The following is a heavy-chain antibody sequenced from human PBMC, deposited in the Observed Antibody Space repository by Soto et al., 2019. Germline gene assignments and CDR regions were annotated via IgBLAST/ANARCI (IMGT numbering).Heavy chain of an antibody. CDR1: GYIFTSYG. Sequence: QVELVQSRAEVKKPGASVKVSWKASGYIFTSYGISWVRQAPGEGLEWMGWISNYNGITNYAQKVQGRVTLTTDRSTSTAYMELRSLRSDDTAVYYCAESMGGSGTFVSWGQGTLVIVSS. V-gene: IGHV1-18*01. D-gene: IGHD3-10*01. CDR3: AESMGGSGTFVS. J-gene: IGHJ4*02. CDR2: ISNYNGIT.